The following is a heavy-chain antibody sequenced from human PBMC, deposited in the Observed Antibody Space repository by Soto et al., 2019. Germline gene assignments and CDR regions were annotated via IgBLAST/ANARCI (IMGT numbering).Heavy chain of an antibody. CDR2: INHSGST. D-gene: IGHD3-16*02. J-gene: IGHJ4*02. CDR3: ARVGSPYVWGSYRYRALDY. V-gene: IGHV4-34*01. CDR1: GGSFSGYY. Sequence: QVQLQQWGAGLLKPSETLSLTCAVYGGSFSGYYWSWIRQPPGKGLEWIGEINHSGSTNYNPSLKSRVTISVDTSKNQFSLKLSSVTAADTAVYYCARVGSPYVWGSYRYRALDYWGQGTLVTVSS.